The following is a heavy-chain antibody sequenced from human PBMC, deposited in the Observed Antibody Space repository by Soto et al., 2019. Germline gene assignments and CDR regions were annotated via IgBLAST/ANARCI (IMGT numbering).Heavy chain of an antibody. CDR1: GLTFGSYG. Sequence: GGSLRLSCALSGLTFGSYGMACVRQAQEKVLEWVSGIVASDRYTFYASSVEGRFTIARDQSTDTLYIQRTRLRAEETAVYYCSGALVVPHYYYYYGMDVWGQGTTVTVSS. J-gene: IGHJ6*02. CDR3: SGALVVPHYYYYYGMDV. D-gene: IGHD3-16*02. V-gene: IGHV3-23*01. CDR2: IVASDRYT.